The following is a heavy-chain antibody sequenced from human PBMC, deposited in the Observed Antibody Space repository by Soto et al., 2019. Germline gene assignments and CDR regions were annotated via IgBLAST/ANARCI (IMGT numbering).Heavy chain of an antibody. Sequence: SQTLSLTCAISGDSVSSNSVACNWIRQSPSRGLEWLGRTYFRSKWYSDYGASVRGRITITPDTSKNQFSLQLNSVTPEDTAVYFCARYGSIWYLDSRGQGTLVTVSS. J-gene: IGHJ4*02. CDR1: GDSVSSNSVA. D-gene: IGHD6-13*01. CDR3: ARYGSIWYLDS. V-gene: IGHV6-1*01. CDR2: TYFRSKWYS.